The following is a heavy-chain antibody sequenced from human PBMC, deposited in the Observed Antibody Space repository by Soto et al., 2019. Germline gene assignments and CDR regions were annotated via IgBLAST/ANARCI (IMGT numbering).Heavy chain of an antibody. CDR1: GFTFSSYG. V-gene: IGHV3-30*19. J-gene: IGHJ4*02. Sequence: GGSLRLSCAASGFTFSSYGMHWVRQAPGKGLEWVAVIWYDGSNKYYADSVKGRFTISRDNSKNTLYLQMNSLRAEDTAVYYCASKSGSYRFDYWGQGTLVTVSS. CDR3: ASKSGSYRFDY. D-gene: IGHD1-26*01. CDR2: IWYDGSNK.